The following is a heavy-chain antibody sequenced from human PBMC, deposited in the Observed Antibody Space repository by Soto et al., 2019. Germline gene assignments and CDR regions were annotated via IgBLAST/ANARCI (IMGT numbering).Heavy chain of an antibody. J-gene: IGHJ6*02. Sequence: QVQAVQSGAEVKKPGASVKVSCKASGYTFTPYYIHWVRQAPGQGLERRGVINPGGGSINCAQQVQGRVTMTRDTSTSTVYMELSSLRSEDTAVYYCARDRSRGGSYYIYFYGMDVWGQGTTVSVSS. CDR1: GYTFTPYY. CDR3: ARDRSRGGSYYIYFYGMDV. V-gene: IGHV1-46*01. D-gene: IGHD1-26*01. CDR2: INPGGGSI.